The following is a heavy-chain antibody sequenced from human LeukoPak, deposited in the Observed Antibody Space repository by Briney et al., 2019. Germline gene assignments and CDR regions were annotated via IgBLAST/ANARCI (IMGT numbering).Heavy chain of an antibody. V-gene: IGHV4-4*09. CDR1: GGSISSYY. J-gene: IGHJ6*03. CDR2: IYTSGST. CDR3: ARVSSSYYYYYYMDV. Sequence: SETLSLTCTVSGGSISSYYWSWIRQPPGKGLEWIGYIYTSGSTNYNPSLKSRVTISVDTSKNQFSLKLSSVTAADTAVYYCARVSSSYYYYYYMDVWGKGTTVTVSS. D-gene: IGHD1-14*01.